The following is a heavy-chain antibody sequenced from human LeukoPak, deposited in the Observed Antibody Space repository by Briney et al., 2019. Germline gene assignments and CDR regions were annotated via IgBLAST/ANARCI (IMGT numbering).Heavy chain of an antibody. J-gene: IGHJ6*03. CDR1: GGSISSYY. D-gene: IGHD3-22*01. V-gene: IGHV4-4*07. CDR3: TGAASSGPLFTYHMDV. Sequence: SETLSLTCTVSGGSISSYYWSWIRQPAGKGLEWIGRIYTSGSTNYNPSLKSRVTMSVDTSKNQFSLKLSSVTAADTAVYYCTGAASSGPLFTYHMDVWGKGTTVTVSS. CDR2: IYTSGST.